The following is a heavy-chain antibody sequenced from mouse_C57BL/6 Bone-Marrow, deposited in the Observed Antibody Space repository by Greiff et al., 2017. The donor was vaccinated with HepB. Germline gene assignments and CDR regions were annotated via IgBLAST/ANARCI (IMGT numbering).Heavy chain of an antibody. V-gene: IGHV5-17*01. CDR1: GFTFSDYG. CDR2: ISRGSSTI. D-gene: IGHD1-1*01. J-gene: IGHJ4*01. Sequence: EVMLVESGGGLVKPGGSLKLSCAASGFTFSDYGMHWVRQAPEKGLEWVAYISRGSSTIYYADTVKGRFTISRDNAKNTLFLQLTSLRSEDTAMYYCAIYDHGSSWDYYAMDYWGQGTSVTVSS. CDR3: AIYDHGSSWDYYAMDY.